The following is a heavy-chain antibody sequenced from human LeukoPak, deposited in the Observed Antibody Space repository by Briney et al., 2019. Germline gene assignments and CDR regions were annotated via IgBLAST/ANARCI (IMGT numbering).Heavy chain of an antibody. Sequence: ASVKVSCKASGYTFTNYGISWVRQAPGQGLEWMGWISAYNGNTNYAQKLQGRVTMTTDTSTSTAYMELRSLRSDDTAVYYCARSKGGYGNYYYYYMDVWGKGTTVTISS. D-gene: IGHD5-12*01. J-gene: IGHJ6*03. CDR3: ARSKGGYGNYYYYYMDV. CDR2: ISAYNGNT. CDR1: GYTFTNYG. V-gene: IGHV1-18*01.